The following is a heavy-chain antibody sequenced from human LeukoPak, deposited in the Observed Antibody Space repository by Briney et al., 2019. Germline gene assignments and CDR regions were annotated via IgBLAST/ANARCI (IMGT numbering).Heavy chain of an antibody. CDR2: INTNTGNP. Sequence: GASVKVSCKASGYTFTSYSMNWVRQAPGQGLEWLGWINTNTGNPTYAQGFTGRFVFSLDTSVNTAYLQISSLKAEDTAVYYCARETSQKGAHYMDVWGKGTTVTISS. J-gene: IGHJ6*03. CDR3: ARETSQKGAHYMDV. V-gene: IGHV7-4-1*02. D-gene: IGHD3-16*01. CDR1: GYTFTSYS.